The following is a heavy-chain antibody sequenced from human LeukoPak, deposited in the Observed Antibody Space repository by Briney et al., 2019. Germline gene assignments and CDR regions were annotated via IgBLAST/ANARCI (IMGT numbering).Heavy chain of an antibody. CDR2: ISSSDGTI. CDR1: VFTFSSLS. Sequence: GGSLRLSCAVSVFTFSSLSINWVRQAPGKGLEWVSYISSSDGTIYYADSVKGRFTISRDNAKNSLYLQMNSLRDEDTAVYYCARRTSSPRGMDVWGQGTTVTVSS. CDR3: ARRTSSPRGMDV. J-gene: IGHJ6*02. V-gene: IGHV3-48*02.